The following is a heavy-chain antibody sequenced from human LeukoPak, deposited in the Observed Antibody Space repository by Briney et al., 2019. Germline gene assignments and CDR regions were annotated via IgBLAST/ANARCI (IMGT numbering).Heavy chain of an antibody. CDR1: GFTFRSYA. V-gene: IGHV3-21*01. D-gene: IGHD2-8*01. CDR3: ARAMVYADMDV. J-gene: IGHJ6*03. Sequence: GGSLRLSCAASGFTFRSYAMNWVRQAPGKGLEWVSSISSSSTYIYYADSVKGRFTISRDNAKNSLYLQMNSLRAEDTAVYYCARAMVYADMDVWGKGTTVTVSS. CDR2: ISSSSTYI.